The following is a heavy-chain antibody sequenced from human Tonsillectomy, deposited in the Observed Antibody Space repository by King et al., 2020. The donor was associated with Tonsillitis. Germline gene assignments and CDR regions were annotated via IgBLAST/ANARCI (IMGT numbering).Heavy chain of an antibody. CDR1: GGSVSSNSVA. J-gene: IGHJ4*02. Sequence: VQLQQSGPRLVKPSQTLSLTCAISGGSVSSNSVAWHWIRQSPSRGLEWLGRTYYRSKWYNDYAVSVKSRMSINPDTSKNQFSLQLNSVTPEDTAVYYCAREDLRYSGYGYWGYWGQGTLVTVSS. V-gene: IGHV6-1*01. CDR3: AREDLRYSGYGYWGY. CDR2: TYYRSKWYN. D-gene: IGHD5-12*01.